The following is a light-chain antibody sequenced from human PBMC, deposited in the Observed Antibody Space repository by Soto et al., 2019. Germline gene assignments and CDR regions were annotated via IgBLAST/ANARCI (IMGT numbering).Light chain of an antibody. CDR3: SSFTSTFTLV. V-gene: IGLV2-14*03. CDR1: SSDVGAYDY. J-gene: IGLJ1*01. Sequence: LTQPASVSGSPGQSITISCTGTSSDVGAYDYVSWYQQHPGKAPKLLIYDVTTRPSGVSNRFSGSKSGNTASLTISGLETDDEAEYYCSSFTSTFTLVFGTGTKVTVL. CDR2: DVT.